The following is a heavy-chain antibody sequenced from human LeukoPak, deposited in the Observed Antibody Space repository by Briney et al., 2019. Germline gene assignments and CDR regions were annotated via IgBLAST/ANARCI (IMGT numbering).Heavy chain of an antibody. CDR1: GGSISSGGYY. CDR3: AREPGDYVWGSYRPSYFDY. D-gene: IGHD3-16*02. J-gene: IGHJ4*02. CDR2: IYFSGST. V-gene: IGHV4-30-4*08. Sequence: ASETPSLTCTVAGGSISSGGYYWSWIRQHPRNGLEWIGYIYFSGSTYYNPSLKSRVTISVDTSKNQFSLKLSSVTAADTAVYYCAREPGDYVWGSYRPSYFDYWGQGTLVTVSS.